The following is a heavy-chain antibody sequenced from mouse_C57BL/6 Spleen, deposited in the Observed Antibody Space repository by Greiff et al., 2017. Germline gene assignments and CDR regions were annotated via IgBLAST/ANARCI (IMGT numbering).Heavy chain of an antibody. CDR3: AYSNYAMDY. J-gene: IGHJ4*01. CDR2: ISSGSSTI. CDR1: GFTFSDYG. Sequence: EVMLVDSGGGLVKPGGSLKLSCAASGFTFSDYGMHWVRQAPEKGLEWVAYISSGSSTIYYADTVKGRFTISRDNAKNTLFLQMTSLRSEDTAMYYCAYSNYAMDYWGQGTSVTVSS. V-gene: IGHV5-17*01. D-gene: IGHD2-5*01.